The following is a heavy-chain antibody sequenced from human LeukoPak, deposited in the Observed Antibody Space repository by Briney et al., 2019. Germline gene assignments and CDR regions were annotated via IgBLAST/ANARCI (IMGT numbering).Heavy chain of an antibody. J-gene: IGHJ5*02. CDR1: GYTFTGYY. CDR3: AKDFYGPSYSSARGNWFDP. D-gene: IGHD6-25*01. V-gene: IGHV1-2*02. CDR2: INPNSGGT. Sequence: ASVKVSCKASGYTFTGYYMHWVRQAPGQGLEWMGWINPNSGGTNYAQKFQGRVTMTRDTSISTAYMELSRLRSDDTAVYYCAKDFYGPSYSSARGNWFDPWGQGTLVTVSS.